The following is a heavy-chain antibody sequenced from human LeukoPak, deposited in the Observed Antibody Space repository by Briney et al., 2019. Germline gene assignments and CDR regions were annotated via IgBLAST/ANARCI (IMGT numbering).Heavy chain of an antibody. CDR3: ASHGSRSWIQLWYFDY. V-gene: IGHV4-39*07. J-gene: IGHJ4*01. CDR1: GGSISSSSYY. D-gene: IGHD5-18*01. CDR2: IYYSGST. Sequence: PSETLSLTCTVSGGSISSSSYYWGWIRQPPGKGLEWIGSIYYSGSTYYNPSLKSRVTISVDTSKNQFSLKLSSVTAADTAVYYCASHGSRSWIQLWYFDYWGQEPWSPSPQ.